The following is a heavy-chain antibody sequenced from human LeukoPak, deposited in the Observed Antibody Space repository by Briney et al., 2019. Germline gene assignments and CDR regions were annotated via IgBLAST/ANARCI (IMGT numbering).Heavy chain of an antibody. CDR2: ISTTSSYI. V-gene: IGHV3-21*01. J-gene: IGHJ3*02. D-gene: IGHD6-6*01. CDR1: GFPFSSFW. Sequence: PGGSLRLSCAASGFPFSSFWMNWVRQAPGKGLEWVSSISTTSSYIYYADSMKGRFTISRDNAKNSLYLQMNSLGAEDTAVYYCAREKIAAVGPMDDAFDIWGQGTMVTVSS. CDR3: AREKIAAVGPMDDAFDI.